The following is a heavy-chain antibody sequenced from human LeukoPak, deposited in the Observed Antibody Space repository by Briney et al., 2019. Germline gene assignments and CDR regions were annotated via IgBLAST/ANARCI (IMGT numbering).Heavy chain of an antibody. Sequence: GGSLRLSCAASGFTFSSYAMSWVRQAPGKELEWVSGISGSGSTYYADSMKGRFAISRDDSKNTLYLQMNSLRAEDTAVYYCAKDRFYTGSPRAFDIWGQGTMVTVSS. J-gene: IGHJ3*02. CDR2: ISGSGST. D-gene: IGHD1-26*01. V-gene: IGHV3-23*01. CDR1: GFTFSSYA. CDR3: AKDRFYTGSPRAFDI.